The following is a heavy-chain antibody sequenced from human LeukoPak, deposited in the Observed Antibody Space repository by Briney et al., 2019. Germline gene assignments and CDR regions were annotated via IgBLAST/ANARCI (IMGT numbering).Heavy chain of an antibody. CDR2: ISSSGSTI. V-gene: IGHV3-48*03. D-gene: IGHD3-10*01. CDR3: ARVSRGFDI. Sequence: GGSLRLSCAASGFTFSSYEMNWVRQAPGKGLEWVSYISSSGSTIYYADSVKGRFTISRDNARNSLYLQMNSLRAEDTAVYSCARVSRGFDIWGQGTMVTVSS. CDR1: GFTFSSYE. J-gene: IGHJ3*02.